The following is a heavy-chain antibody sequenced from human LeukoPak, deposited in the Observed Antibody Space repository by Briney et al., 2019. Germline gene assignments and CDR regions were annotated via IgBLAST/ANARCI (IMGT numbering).Heavy chain of an antibody. Sequence: SETLSLTCAVYGGSFSGYYWSWIRQPPGKGLEWIGEINHSGSTNYNPSLKSRITMSVDTSKNQFSLKLSSVTAADTAVYYRARDRGSGWYVYWGQGTLVTVSS. CDR1: GGSFSGYY. CDR2: INHSGST. CDR3: ARDRGSGWYVY. D-gene: IGHD6-19*01. J-gene: IGHJ4*02. V-gene: IGHV4-34*10.